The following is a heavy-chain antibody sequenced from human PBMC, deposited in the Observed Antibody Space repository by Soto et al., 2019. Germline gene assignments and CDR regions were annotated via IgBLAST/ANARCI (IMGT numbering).Heavy chain of an antibody. J-gene: IGHJ6*02. V-gene: IGHV4-31*03. CDR2: IYYSGST. Sequence: QVQLQESGPGLVKPSQTLSLTCTVSGGSISSGGYYWSWIRQHPGKGLEWIGYIYYSGSTYYNPSLKSRVTISVDTSKNQSSLKLSSVTAADTAVYYCARESRDYSINDGHYYYYGMDVWGQGTTVTVSS. D-gene: IGHD4-4*01. CDR3: ARESRDYSINDGHYYYYGMDV. CDR1: GGSISSGGYY.